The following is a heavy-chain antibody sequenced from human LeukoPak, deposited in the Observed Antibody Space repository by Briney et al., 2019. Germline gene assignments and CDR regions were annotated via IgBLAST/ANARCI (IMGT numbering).Heavy chain of an antibody. V-gene: IGHV1-18*01. J-gene: IGHJ4*02. Sequence: ASVKVSCKASGYTFSSYGIIWVRQAPGQGLQWMGWVSPFNGNTDYAPKLQGRVTMTTDTSTTPAYMELRSLTSDDTAVYYCARRGGSYSPSDFWGQGTLVTASS. CDR1: GYTFSSYG. CDR3: ARRGGSYSPSDF. D-gene: IGHD1-26*01. CDR2: VSPFNGNT.